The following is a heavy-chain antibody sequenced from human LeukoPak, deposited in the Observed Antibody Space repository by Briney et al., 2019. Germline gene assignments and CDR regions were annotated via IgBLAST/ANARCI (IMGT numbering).Heavy chain of an antibody. CDR1: GFTFSNYA. V-gene: IGHV3-30*04. D-gene: IGHD2-8*01. CDR2: ISYEGTNK. Sequence: PGRSLRLSCAASGFTFSNYAMHWARQAPGKGLEWVAVISYEGTNKYYADSVKGRFTISRDNAKDSLYLQMNSLRAEDTAVYYCARVMVYATGFDYWGQGTLVTVSS. CDR3: ARVMVYATGFDY. J-gene: IGHJ4*02.